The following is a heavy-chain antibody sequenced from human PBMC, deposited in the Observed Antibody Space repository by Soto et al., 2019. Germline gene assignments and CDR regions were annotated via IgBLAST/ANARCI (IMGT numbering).Heavy chain of an antibody. D-gene: IGHD6-13*01. V-gene: IGHV3-66*01. CDR1: GFTVSSNY. CDR3: ARVGAGSSSWYVVFDY. CDR2: IYSGGST. Sequence: EVQLVESGGGLVQPGGSLRLSCAASGFTVSSNYMSWVRQAPGKGLEWDSVIYSGGSTYYADSVKGRFTISRDNSKNKLNLQMNILRAEDTAVYDCARVGAGSSSWYVVFDYWGQGTLVTVSS. J-gene: IGHJ4*02.